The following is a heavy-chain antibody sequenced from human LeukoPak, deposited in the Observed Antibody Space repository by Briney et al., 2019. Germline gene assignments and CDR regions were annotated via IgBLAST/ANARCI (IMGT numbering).Heavy chain of an antibody. CDR3: ARDGMTYGRHFDY. V-gene: IGHV3-74*01. J-gene: IGHJ4*02. Sequence: GGSLRLSCAASGFTFTNYWMHWVRQVSGKGLVWVSRINSDGSGTRYADFVKGRFTISRDNAKSTVYLQMNSPRTDDTAVYYCARDGMTYGRHFDYWGQGILVTVSS. CDR1: GFTFTNYW. CDR2: INSDGSGT. D-gene: IGHD3-10*01.